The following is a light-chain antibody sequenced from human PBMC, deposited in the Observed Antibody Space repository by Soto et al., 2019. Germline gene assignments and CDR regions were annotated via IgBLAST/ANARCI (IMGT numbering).Light chain of an antibody. CDR2: SAS. J-gene: IGKJ1*01. V-gene: IGKV1-39*01. CDR3: QQSYSTLRT. CDR1: QSVSSS. Sequence: DIQMTQSPSSLSASVGDRVTITCRASQSVSSSLNWYQQKPGKAPKVLIYSASSLQSGVPSRFSGSGSGTDFTLAIISLQPEDFATYYCQQSYSTLRTFGQGTKVEVK.